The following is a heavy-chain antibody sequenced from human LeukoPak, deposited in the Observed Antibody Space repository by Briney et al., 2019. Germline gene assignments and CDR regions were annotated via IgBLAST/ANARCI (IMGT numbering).Heavy chain of an antibody. CDR1: GFTFSSYG. Sequence: PGGSLRLSCAASGFTFSSYGMSWVRQAPGKGLEWVSAISGSGGSTYYADSVKGRFFISRDNSKNTLYLQMNSLRAEDTAVYYCAKSGYYYDSSGKEFDYWGQGTLVTVSS. J-gene: IGHJ4*02. V-gene: IGHV3-23*01. CDR2: ISGSGGST. D-gene: IGHD3-22*01. CDR3: AKSGYYYDSSGKEFDY.